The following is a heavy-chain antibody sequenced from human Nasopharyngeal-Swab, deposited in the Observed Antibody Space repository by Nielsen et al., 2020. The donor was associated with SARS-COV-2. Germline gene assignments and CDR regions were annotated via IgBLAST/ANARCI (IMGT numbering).Heavy chain of an antibody. CDR2: ISSSSSYI. J-gene: IGHJ6*02. V-gene: IGHV3-21*01. CDR1: GCTFSSYS. CDR3: ARNQLLGGYYYYGMDV. D-gene: IGHD2-2*01. Sequence: GGSLRLSCAASGCTFSSYSMNGVRQAPGKGREWVSSISSSSSYIYYADSVKGRFTISRDNAKNSLYLQMNSLRAEDTAVYYCARNQLLGGYYYYGMDVWGQGTTVTVSS.